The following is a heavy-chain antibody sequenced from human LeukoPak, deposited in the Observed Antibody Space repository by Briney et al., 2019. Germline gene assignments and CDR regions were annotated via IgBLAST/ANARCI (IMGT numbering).Heavy chain of an antibody. Sequence: SETLSLTCTVSGGSISSGDYYWSWIRQPPGKGLEWIGYIYYSGSTYYNPSLKSRVTISVDTSKNQFSLKLSPVTAADTAVYYCAREYCGGDCYLYYYYGMDVWGQGTTVTVSS. CDR1: GGSISSGDYY. V-gene: IGHV4-30-4*01. J-gene: IGHJ6*02. CDR2: IYYSGST. D-gene: IGHD2-21*02. CDR3: AREYCGGDCYLYYYYGMDV.